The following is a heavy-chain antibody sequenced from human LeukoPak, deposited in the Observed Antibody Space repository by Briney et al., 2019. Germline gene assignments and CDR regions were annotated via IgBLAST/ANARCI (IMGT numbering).Heavy chain of an antibody. J-gene: IGHJ5*02. CDR2: IYYSGST. Sequence: SETLSLTCTVSGGSISSGGYYWSWIRQHPGKGLEWIGYIYYSGSTYYNPSLKSRVTISVDTSKNQFSLKLSSVTAADTAVYYCAKGTYCSSTSCYPNNWFDPWGQGTLVTVSS. CDR1: GGSISSGGYY. V-gene: IGHV4-31*03. CDR3: AKGTYCSSTSCYPNNWFDP. D-gene: IGHD2-2*01.